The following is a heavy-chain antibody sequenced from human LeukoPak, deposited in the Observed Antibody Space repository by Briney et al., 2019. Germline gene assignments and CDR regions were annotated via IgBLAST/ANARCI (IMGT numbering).Heavy chain of an antibody. J-gene: IGHJ4*02. D-gene: IGHD4-17*01. V-gene: IGHV1-18*01. Sequence: ASVKVPCKASGYSFNKFGISWVRQAPGQGLESMGWISGNNGNTDSAQKFQDRVTMTTDNSMSTAYLEVRSLRSDDTAVYFCVRVGSAYGDPLEFDFWGQGTLVIVSS. CDR1: GYSFNKFG. CDR3: VRVGSAYGDPLEFDF. CDR2: ISGNNGNT.